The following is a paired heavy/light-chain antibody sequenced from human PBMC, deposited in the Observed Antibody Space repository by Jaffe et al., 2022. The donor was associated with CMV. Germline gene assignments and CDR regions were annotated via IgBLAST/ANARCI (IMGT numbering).Light chain of an antibody. CDR2: DVS. CDR1: SSDVGGYNS. CDR3: CSHTRGSTYV. Sequence: QSALTQPASVSGSPGQSITISCTGSSSDVGGYNSVSWYQQHPGKAPKLMIYDVSNRPSGVSNRFSGSKSGNTASLTISGLQAEDEADYYCCSHTRGSTYVFGSGTRVTVL. V-gene: IGLV2-14*03. J-gene: IGLJ1*01.
Heavy chain of an antibody. CDR3: ARRLGQRGRYYFDY. D-gene: IGHD6-25*01. CDR2: IYPHDSDT. Sequence: EVQLVQSGAEVKKPGESLKISCEASGYTFTNYWIGWVRQMPGKGLEWMGNIYPHDSDTIYSPSFQGQVTISADKSISTASLQWRSLKASDTAMYYCARRLGQRGRYYFDYWGQGTLVTVSS. CDR1: GYTFTNYW. V-gene: IGHV5-51*01. J-gene: IGHJ4*02.